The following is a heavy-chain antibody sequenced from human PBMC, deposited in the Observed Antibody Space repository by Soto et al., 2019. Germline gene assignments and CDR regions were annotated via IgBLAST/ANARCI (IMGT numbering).Heavy chain of an antibody. J-gene: IGHJ4*02. D-gene: IGHD3-10*01. CDR1: GFTFSSYW. Sequence: PGGSLRLSCAASGFTFSSYWMSWVRQAPGKGLEWVANIKQDGSEKYYVDSVKGRFTISRDNAKNSLYLQMNSLRAEDTAVYYCARVLREKTYYYGSGSYYFAYWGQGTLVTVSS. CDR2: IKQDGSEK. V-gene: IGHV3-7*03. CDR3: ARVLREKTYYYGSGSYYFAY.